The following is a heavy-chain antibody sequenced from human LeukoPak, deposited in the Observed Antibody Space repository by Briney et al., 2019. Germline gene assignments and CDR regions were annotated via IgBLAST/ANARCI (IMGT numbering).Heavy chain of an antibody. CDR2: INWNGGST. V-gene: IGHV3-20*04. D-gene: IGHD3-3*01. J-gene: IGHJ6*03. CDR1: GFTFDDYG. Sequence: GGSLRLSCAASGFTFDDYGMSWVRQAPGKGLEWVSGINWNGGSTGYADSVKGRFTTSRDNAKNSLYLQMNSLRAEDTAVYYCARRTTIFGVGYYMDVWGKGTTVTVSS. CDR3: ARRTTIFGVGYYMDV.